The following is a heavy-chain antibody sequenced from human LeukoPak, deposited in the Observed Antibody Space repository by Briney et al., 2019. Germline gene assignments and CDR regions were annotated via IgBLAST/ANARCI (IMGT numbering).Heavy chain of an antibody. CDR2: IKQDGSEK. J-gene: IGHJ4*02. CDR1: GFTFSTHW. CDR3: AKVSVCFGCYFDY. D-gene: IGHD3-16*01. Sequence: GGSLRLSCAASGFTFSTHWMSWVSQAPGKGMEWVANIKQDGSEKYYVDSVKGRFTISRDNAKNSLYLQMNSLRAEDTAMYYCAKVSVCFGCYFDYWGQGVLVTVSS. V-gene: IGHV3-7*01.